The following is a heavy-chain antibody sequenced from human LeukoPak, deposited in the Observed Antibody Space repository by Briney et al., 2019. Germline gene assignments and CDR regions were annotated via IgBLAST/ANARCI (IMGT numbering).Heavy chain of an antibody. CDR2: IYSGGDT. J-gene: IGHJ4*02. V-gene: IGHV3-66*01. Sequence: GGSLRLSCAASGFAVNSNYLSWVRQGPGKGLESVSLIYSGGDTYYPDSVRGRFTISRDNSKNMFYLQMNSLRAEDTAVYYCASRRPGSGYSYGYVDSWGQGTLVTVSS. CDR1: GFAVNSNY. D-gene: IGHD5-18*01. CDR3: ASRRPGSGYSYGYVDS.